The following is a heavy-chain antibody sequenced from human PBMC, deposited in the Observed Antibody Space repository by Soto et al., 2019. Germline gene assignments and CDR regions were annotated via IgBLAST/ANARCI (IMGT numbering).Heavy chain of an antibody. CDR3: ARNRLVTP. J-gene: IGHJ5*02. V-gene: IGHV4-34*01. CDR2: INHSGST. CDR1: GGSFSGYY. D-gene: IGHD6-6*01. Sequence: PSETLSLTCAVYGGSFSGYYWSWIRQPPGKGLEWIGEINHSGSTNYNPSLKSRVTISVDTSKNQFSLKLGSVTAADTAVYYCARNRLVTPWGQGTLVTVSS.